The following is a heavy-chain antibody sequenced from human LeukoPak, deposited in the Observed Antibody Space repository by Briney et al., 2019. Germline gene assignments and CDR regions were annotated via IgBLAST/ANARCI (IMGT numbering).Heavy chain of an antibody. CDR2: IWYDGSNK. Sequence: PGGSLRLSCAASGFSFSSYAMHWGRQAPGKGLEGVSAIWYDGSNKFYADSVKGRFTISRDSSKNTLFLQMNGLRAEDTAVYYCAKSGPDFGDLPSEYYFDFWGQGTLVTVSS. V-gene: IGHV3-33*06. J-gene: IGHJ4*02. D-gene: IGHD4-17*01. CDR1: GFSFSSYA. CDR3: AKSGPDFGDLPSEYYFDF.